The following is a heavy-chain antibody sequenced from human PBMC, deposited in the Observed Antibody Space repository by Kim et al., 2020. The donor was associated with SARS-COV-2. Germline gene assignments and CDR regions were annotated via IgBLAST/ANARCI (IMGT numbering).Heavy chain of an antibody. CDR3: TRAGSYRFDY. CDR2: INPDGRTI. V-gene: IGHV3-74*01. CDR1: GFTLSSHW. J-gene: IGHJ4*02. D-gene: IGHD1-26*01. Sequence: GGSLRLSCAASGFTLSSHWIHWVRQAPGEGLVWLSRINPDGRTIDYEDYVKGRFTISRDNAKNRVYLQMNSLGVEDTAVYYCTRAGSYRFDYWGQGTLVTVSA.